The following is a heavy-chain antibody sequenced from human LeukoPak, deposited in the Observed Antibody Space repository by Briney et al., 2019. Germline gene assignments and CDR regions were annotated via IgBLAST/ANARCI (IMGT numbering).Heavy chain of an antibody. Sequence: GGSLRLSCAASGFTFSSNAMSWVRQAPGKGLEWVSAISGSGGSTYYADSVKGRFTISRDNSKNTLYLQMNSLRAEDTAVYYCAKVLARSSSWYDAFDIWGQGTMVTVSS. D-gene: IGHD6-13*01. CDR1: GFTFSSNA. J-gene: IGHJ3*02. V-gene: IGHV3-23*01. CDR3: AKVLARSSSWYDAFDI. CDR2: ISGSGGST.